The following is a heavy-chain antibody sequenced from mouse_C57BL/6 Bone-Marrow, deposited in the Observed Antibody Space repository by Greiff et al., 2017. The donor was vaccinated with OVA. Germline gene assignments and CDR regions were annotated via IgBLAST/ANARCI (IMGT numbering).Heavy chain of an antibody. CDR3: VRQRGYYADYFDY. CDR1: GFSFNTYA. V-gene: IGHV10-1*01. D-gene: IGHD6-5*01. CDR2: IRSKSNNYAT. Sequence: EVQVVESGGGLVQPKGSLKLSCAASGFSFNTYAMNWVRQAPGKGLEWVARIRSKSNNYATYYADSVKDRFTISRDDSESMLYLQMNNLKTEDTAMYYCVRQRGYYADYFDYWGQGTTLTVSS. J-gene: IGHJ2*01.